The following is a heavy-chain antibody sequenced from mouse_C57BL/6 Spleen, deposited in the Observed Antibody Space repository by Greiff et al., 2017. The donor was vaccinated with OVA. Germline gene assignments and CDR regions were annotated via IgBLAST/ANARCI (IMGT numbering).Heavy chain of an antibody. D-gene: IGHD1-1*01. V-gene: IGHV1-18*01. J-gene: IGHJ2*01. CDR3: ARRGNLLLRFYYFDY. CDR1: GYTFTDYN. Sequence: EVQLQQSGPELVKPGASVKIPCKASGYTFTDYNMDWVKQSHGKSLEWIGDINPNNGGTIYNQKFKGKATLTVDKSSSTAYMELRSLTSEDTAVYYCARRGNLLLRFYYFDYWGQGTTLTVSS. CDR2: INPNNGGT.